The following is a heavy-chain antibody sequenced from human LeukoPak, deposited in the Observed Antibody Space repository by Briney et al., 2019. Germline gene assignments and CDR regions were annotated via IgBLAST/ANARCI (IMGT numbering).Heavy chain of an antibody. V-gene: IGHV4-4*07. J-gene: IGHJ5*02. CDR3: ARESWGIALAPFDP. Sequence: PSETLSLTCPASGGSMSTYYWSWIRQPAGKGLEWIGPVCSSGSTNYNPFLTSRLTMSVATSQNQVSLKLTSVTAADTAVYYCARESWGIALAPFDPWGQGTLVTVSS. CDR1: GGSMSTYY. CDR2: VCSSGST. D-gene: IGHD6-19*01.